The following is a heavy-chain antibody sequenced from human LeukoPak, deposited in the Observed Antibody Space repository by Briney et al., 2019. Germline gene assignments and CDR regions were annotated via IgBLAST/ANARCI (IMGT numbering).Heavy chain of an antibody. CDR1: GFTFRSYT. CDR3: ARVPLGATTPPFDY. J-gene: IGHJ4*02. V-gene: IGHV3-48*01. D-gene: IGHD1-26*01. CDR2: ISSSSSTI. Sequence: GGSLRLSCAASGFTFRSYTMNWVRQAPGKGLEWVSYISSSSSTIYYADSVKGRFTISRDNAKNSLYLQMKSLRAEDTAVYYCARVPLGATTPPFDYWGQGTLVTVSS.